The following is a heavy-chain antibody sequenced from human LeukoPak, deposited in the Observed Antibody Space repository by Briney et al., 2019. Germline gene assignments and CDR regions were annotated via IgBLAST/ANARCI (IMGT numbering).Heavy chain of an antibody. CDR3: ARVAGVEVAPATSY. CDR2: IYYSGST. Sequence: SETLSLTCTVSGGSISSSSYYWGWIRQPPGKGLEWIGSIYYSGSTYYNPSLKSRVTISVDTSKNQFSLKLSSVTAADTAVYYCARVAGVEVAPATSYWGQGTLVTVSS. CDR1: GGSISSSSYY. V-gene: IGHV4-39*07. J-gene: IGHJ4*02. D-gene: IGHD2-15*01.